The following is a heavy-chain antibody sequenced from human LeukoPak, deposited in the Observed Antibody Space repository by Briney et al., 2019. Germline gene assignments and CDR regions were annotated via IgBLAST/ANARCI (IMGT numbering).Heavy chain of an antibody. CDR1: GFTYSSHW. CDR3: AKTPLQWLVDY. D-gene: IGHD6-19*01. CDR2: INSDGSTT. V-gene: IGHV3-74*01. J-gene: IGHJ4*02. Sequence: HPGGSLRLSCAAAGFTYSSHWMHWVRQAPGKGLVWVSRINSDGSTTTYADSVKGRFTISRDNANNTLYLQMNSLRAEDTAVYYCAKTPLQWLVDYWGQGTLVTVSS.